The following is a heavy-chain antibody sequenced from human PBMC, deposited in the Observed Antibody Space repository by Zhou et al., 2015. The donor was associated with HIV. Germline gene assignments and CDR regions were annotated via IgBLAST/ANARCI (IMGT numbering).Heavy chain of an antibody. D-gene: IGHD6-13*01. J-gene: IGHJ1*01. CDR3: AKDERAAAGTYFQH. Sequence: VQLVESGGGVVQPGGSLRLSCAASGLTFSSYGMHWVRQAPGKGLEWVSGISWNSGSIGYADSVKGRFTISRDNAKNSLYLQMNSLRAEDTALYYCAKDERAAAGTYFQHWGQGTLVTVSS. V-gene: IGHV3-9*01. CDR1: GLTFSSYG. CDR2: ISWNSGSI.